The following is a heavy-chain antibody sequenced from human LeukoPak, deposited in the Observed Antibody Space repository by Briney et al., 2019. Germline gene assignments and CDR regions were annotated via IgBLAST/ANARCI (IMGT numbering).Heavy chain of an antibody. CDR3: ARPLSNGYFHDSGGYYPYAMDV. Sequence: GGSLRLSCEASGFTFSTSTMNWVRQAPGQGLEWVAVILYDGSNKFYADSVKGRFAISRDNSKNTLYLQMNSLRGYDSAVYYCARPLSNGYFHDSGGYYPYAMDVWGQGTTVTVSS. V-gene: IGHV3-30*09. CDR2: ILYDGSNK. J-gene: IGHJ6*02. D-gene: IGHD3-22*01. CDR1: GFTFSTST.